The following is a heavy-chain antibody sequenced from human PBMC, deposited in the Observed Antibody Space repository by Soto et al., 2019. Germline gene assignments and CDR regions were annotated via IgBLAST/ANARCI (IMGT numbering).Heavy chain of an antibody. CDR1: GFTFSSYW. CDR3: ARDGAVGYSSSWYSDGMDV. J-gene: IGHJ6*02. V-gene: IGHV3-74*01. CDR2: INSDGSST. Sequence: GGSLRLSCAASGFTFSSYWMHWVRQAPGKGLVWVSRINSDGSSTRYADSVKGRFTISRDNAKNTLYLQMNSLRGEDTAVYYCARDGAVGYSSSWYSDGMDVWGQGTTVTVSS. D-gene: IGHD6-13*01.